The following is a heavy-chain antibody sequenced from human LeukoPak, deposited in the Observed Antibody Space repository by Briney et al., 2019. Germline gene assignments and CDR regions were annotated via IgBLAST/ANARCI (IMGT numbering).Heavy chain of an antibody. V-gene: IGHV3-21*04. Sequence: PGGSLRLSCAASGFTFSSYGMSWVRQAPGKGLEWVSSITSSSASMYYADSVKGRFTISRDNAKNSLYLQMNSLRAGDAAVYYCAKAPVTTCSGAYCYPFDYWSQGTLVTVSS. J-gene: IGHJ4*02. CDR2: ITSSSASM. CDR1: GFTFSSYG. D-gene: IGHD2-15*01. CDR3: AKAPVTTCSGAYCYPFDY.